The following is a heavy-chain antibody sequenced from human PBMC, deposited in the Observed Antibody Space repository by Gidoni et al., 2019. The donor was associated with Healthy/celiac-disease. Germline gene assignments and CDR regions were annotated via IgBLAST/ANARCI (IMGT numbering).Heavy chain of an antibody. Sequence: EVQLVESGGGLVKPGWSLRLSCAASGFTFSSYSMNWVRQAPGKGLEWVSSISSSSSYIYYADSVKGRFTISRDNAKNSLYLQMNSLRAEDTAVYYCARDRSSGWSNSYYFDYWGQGTLVTVSS. V-gene: IGHV3-21*01. D-gene: IGHD6-19*01. CDR2: ISSSSSYI. J-gene: IGHJ4*02. CDR3: ARDRSSGWSNSYYFDY. CDR1: GFTFSSYS.